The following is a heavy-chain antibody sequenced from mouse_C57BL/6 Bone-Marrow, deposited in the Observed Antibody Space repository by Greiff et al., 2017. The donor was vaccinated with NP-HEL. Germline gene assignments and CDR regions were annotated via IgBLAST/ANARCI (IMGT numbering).Heavy chain of an antibody. CDR1: GYTFTDYN. D-gene: IGHD1-1*01. CDR3: ARETYYYGSSSWYFDV. CDR2: INPNNGGT. J-gene: IGHJ1*03. V-gene: IGHV1-22*01. Sequence: VQLQQSGPELVKPGASVKMSCKASGYTFTDYNMHWVKQSHGKSLEWIGYINPNNGGTSYNQKFKGKATLTVNKSSSTAYMELRSLTSEDSAFYYCARETYYYGSSSWYFDVWGTGTTVTVSS.